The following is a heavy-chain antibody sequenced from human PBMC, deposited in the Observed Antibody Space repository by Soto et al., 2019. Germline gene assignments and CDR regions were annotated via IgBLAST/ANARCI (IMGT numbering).Heavy chain of an antibody. CDR1: GYMFTNYY. CDR3: AREPPGAAAGFDY. Sequence: QVQLVQSGAEVEKTGASVKVSCKASGYMFTNYYLHWVRQAPGEGLEWMGMINILNGQTNYARNFRGRVTMTRDTSTSTLYMELTSLRSEDTAMYYCAREPPGAAAGFDYWGHGTLVTVSS. V-gene: IGHV1-46*01. CDR2: INILNGQT. D-gene: IGHD6-13*01. J-gene: IGHJ4*01.